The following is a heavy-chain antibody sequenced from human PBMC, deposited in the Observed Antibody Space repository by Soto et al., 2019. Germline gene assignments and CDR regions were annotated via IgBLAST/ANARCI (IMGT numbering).Heavy chain of an antibody. Sequence: SETLSLTCTISGGSISAYYRGWIRQPPGKGLEWIGYIHPGWGANYNPSLKSRVTISLDTSKTQISLELSSMTAADAALYYCVRQGYGALHGLVDVWGQGTTVTVSS. CDR1: GGSISAYY. V-gene: IGHV4-59*08. J-gene: IGHJ6*02. CDR2: IHPGWGA. D-gene: IGHD5-12*01. CDR3: VRQGYGALHGLVDV.